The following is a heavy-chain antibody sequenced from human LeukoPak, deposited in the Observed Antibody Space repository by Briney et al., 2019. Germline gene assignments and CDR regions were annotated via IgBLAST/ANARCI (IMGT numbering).Heavy chain of an antibody. D-gene: IGHD3/OR15-3a*01. J-gene: IGHJ4*02. CDR2: INYSGNT. V-gene: IGHV4-39*01. Sequence: SSETLSLTCTVSGCSISSSSYYWGWIRQPPGKGLEWIGSINYSGNTYHNPSLKSRVTMSVDTSKKQFSLNLSSVTAADTAVYYCASYDFGAYSFDYWGQGTLVTVSS. CDR1: GCSISSSSYY. CDR3: ASYDFGAYSFDY.